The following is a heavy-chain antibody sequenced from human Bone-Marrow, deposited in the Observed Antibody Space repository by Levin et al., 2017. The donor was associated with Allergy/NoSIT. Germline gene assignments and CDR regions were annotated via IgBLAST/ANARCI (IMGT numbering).Heavy chain of an antibody. V-gene: IGHV4-59*03. CDR3: ARGHFDTSGYSNPFEY. Sequence: SQTLSLTCSVSGGSISPYSWTWIRQSPGKGLEWIGYIRYSGTTSYNPSLESRVTISVDTSKNQFSLKLSSVTEADTAIYYCARGHFDTSGYSNPFEYWGQGILVTVSS. CDR1: GGSISPYS. CDR2: IRYSGTT. J-gene: IGHJ4*02. D-gene: IGHD3-22*01.